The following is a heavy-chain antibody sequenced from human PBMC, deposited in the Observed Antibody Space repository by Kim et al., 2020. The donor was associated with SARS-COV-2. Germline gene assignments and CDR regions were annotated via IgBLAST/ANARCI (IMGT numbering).Heavy chain of an antibody. CDR1: GGTFSSYA. D-gene: IGHD3-22*01. J-gene: IGHJ3*02. CDR2: IIPIFGTA. V-gene: IGHV1-69*13. Sequence: SVKVSCKASGGTFSSYAISWVRQAPGQGLEWMGGIIPIFGTANYAQKFQGRVTITADESTSTAYMELSSLRSEDTAVYYCARESGRVYGYYYDSGVAFDIWGQGTMVTVSS. CDR3: ARESGRVYGYYYDSGVAFDI.